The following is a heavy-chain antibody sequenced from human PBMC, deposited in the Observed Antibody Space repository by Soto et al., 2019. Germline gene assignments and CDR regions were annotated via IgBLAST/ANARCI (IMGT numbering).Heavy chain of an antibody. CDR3: AHRSRGYAYYFDQ. D-gene: IGHD5-12*01. J-gene: IGHJ4*02. CDR1: GGSISGYY. V-gene: IGHV2-5*08. CDR2: IFWDDDK. Sequence: TLSLTCTVSGGSISGYYWSWSRQPPGKALEWLALIFWDDDKWYSPSLRSRLTITEDTSKNQVVLTMTNMDPVDTATYYCAHRSRGYAYYFDQWGQGSLVTVSS.